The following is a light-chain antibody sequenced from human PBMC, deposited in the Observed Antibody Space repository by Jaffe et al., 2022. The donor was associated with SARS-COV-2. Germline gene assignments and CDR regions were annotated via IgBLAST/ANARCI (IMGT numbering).Light chain of an antibody. J-gene: IGKJ3*01. CDR1: QSISTY. Sequence: DIQMTQSPSSLSASVGDRVTITCRASQSISTYLNWYQQKPGKAPKLLIYGASGLQSGVPSRFSGSGSGTDFTLTISSLQPEDFATYCCQQSHSTPFTFGPGTKVDIK. V-gene: IGKV1-39*01. CDR3: QQSHSTPFT. CDR2: GAS.